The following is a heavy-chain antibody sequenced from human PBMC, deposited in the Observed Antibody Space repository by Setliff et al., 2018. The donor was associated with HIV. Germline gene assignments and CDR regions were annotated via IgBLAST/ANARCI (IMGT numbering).Heavy chain of an antibody. CDR3: ARGTPDHEVWYFDL. J-gene: IGHJ2*01. V-gene: IGHV4-31*03. Sequence: PSETLSLTCTVSSSSIRSGGYYWNWIRQHPGKGLEWIGYIYHSGSTYYNPSLKSRVTISVDTSKNQFSLKLSSVTAADTAIYYCARGTPDHEVWYFDLWGRGTLVTVS. CDR1: SSSIRSGGYY. CDR2: IYHSGST.